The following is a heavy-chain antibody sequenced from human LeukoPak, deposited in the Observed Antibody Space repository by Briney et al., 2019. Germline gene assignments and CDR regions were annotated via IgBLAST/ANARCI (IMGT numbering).Heavy chain of an antibody. CDR3: ARFGDLYSRIYYYGMDV. Sequence: GESLKISCKGSGYSFTSYWIGWVRQMPGKGLEWMGIIYPGDSDTRYSPSFQGQVTISADKSISTAYLQWSSLKASDTAMYYCARFGDLYSRIYYYGMDVWGQGTTVTVSS. CDR1: GYSFTSYW. V-gene: IGHV5-51*01. J-gene: IGHJ6*02. D-gene: IGHD3-10*01. CDR2: IYPGDSDT.